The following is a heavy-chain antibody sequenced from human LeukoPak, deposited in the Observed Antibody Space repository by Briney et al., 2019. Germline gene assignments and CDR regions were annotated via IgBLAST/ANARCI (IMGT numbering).Heavy chain of an antibody. CDR2: ISSSGSTI. D-gene: IGHD5-12*01. V-gene: IGHV3-48*03. CDR1: GFTFSSYE. Sequence: GGSLRLSCAASGFTFSSYEMNWVRQAPGKGLEWVSYISSSGSTIYYADSVKGRFTISRDNARNSLYLQMNSLRAEDTAVYYCARERGATALDYWGQGTLVTVSS. J-gene: IGHJ4*02. CDR3: ARERGATALDY.